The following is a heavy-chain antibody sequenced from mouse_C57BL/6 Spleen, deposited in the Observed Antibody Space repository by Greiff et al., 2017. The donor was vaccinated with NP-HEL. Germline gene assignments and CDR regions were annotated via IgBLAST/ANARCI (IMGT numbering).Heavy chain of an antibody. J-gene: IGHJ4*01. CDR3: AREREELGKGYAMDY. V-gene: IGHV2-2*01. D-gene: IGHD4-1*01. CDR1: GFSLTSYG. CDR2: IWSGGST. Sequence: QVQLKQSGPGLVQPSQSLSITCTVSGFSLTSYGVHWVRQSPGKGLEWLGVIWSGGSTDYNAAFISRLSISKDNSKSQVFFKMNSLQADDTAIYYCAREREELGKGYAMDYWGQGTSVTVSS.